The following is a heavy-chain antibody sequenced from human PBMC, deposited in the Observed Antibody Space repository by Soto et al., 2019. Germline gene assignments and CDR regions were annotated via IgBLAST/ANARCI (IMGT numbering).Heavy chain of an antibody. CDR2: ISGSGGST. Sequence: GGSLRLSCAASGFTFSSYAMSWVRQAPGKGLEWVSAISGSGGSTYYADSVKGRFTISRDNSKNTLYLQMNSLRAEDTAVHYCAKDVRRLGYFDYWGQGTLVTVSS. CDR3: AKDVRRLGYFDY. CDR1: GFTFSSYA. V-gene: IGHV3-23*01. D-gene: IGHD7-27*01. J-gene: IGHJ4*02.